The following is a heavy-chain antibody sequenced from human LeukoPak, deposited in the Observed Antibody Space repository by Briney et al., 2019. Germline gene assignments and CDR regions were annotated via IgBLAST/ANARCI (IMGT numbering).Heavy chain of an antibody. Sequence: SETLSLTCTVSGGSINNYHWSWIRQPAGKGLEWIGQIYTDGGTNHNPPLKSRVTMSIDTTEDRVSLTIRSATAADTAFYYCARRDISSGWSFDYWGQGTLVTVSS. CDR2: IYTDGGT. V-gene: IGHV4-4*07. CDR1: GGSINNYH. J-gene: IGHJ4*02. D-gene: IGHD6-19*01. CDR3: ARRDISSGWSFDY.